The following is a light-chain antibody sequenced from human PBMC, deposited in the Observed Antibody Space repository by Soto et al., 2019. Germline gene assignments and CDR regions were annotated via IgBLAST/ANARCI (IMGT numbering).Light chain of an antibody. J-gene: IGLJ1*01. Sequence: QPVLTQPRSVSGSPGQSVTVSCTGSSSNIGIYDFVSWFQQHPGEVPKLIIYDVTKRASGVPDRFSGHKSGNTAFLTISGLQSDDEADYFCCSYGGYYNYVFGTGTKVTVL. CDR1: SSNIGIYDF. CDR3: CSYGGYYNYV. V-gene: IGLV2-11*01. CDR2: DVT.